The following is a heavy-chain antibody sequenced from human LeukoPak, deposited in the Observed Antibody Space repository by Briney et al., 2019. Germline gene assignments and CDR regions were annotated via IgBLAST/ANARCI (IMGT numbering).Heavy chain of an antibody. J-gene: IGHJ4*02. CDR1: GFTFSSYA. V-gene: IGHV3-23*01. D-gene: IGHD6-19*01. Sequence: GGSLRLSCAASGFTFSSYAMIWVRQAPGKGLEWVSAISSSGGSASYTDSVKGRFTISRDSSKNTLYLQMNSLRAEDTAVYYCAKPYTSAWYYFDYWGQGTLVTVSS. CDR2: ISSSGGSA. CDR3: AKPYTSAWYYFDY.